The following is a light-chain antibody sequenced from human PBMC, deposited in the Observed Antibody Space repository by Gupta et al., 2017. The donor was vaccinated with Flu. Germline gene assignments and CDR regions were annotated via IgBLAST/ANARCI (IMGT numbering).Light chain of an antibody. CDR1: QSISSY. CDR2: AAS. V-gene: IGKV1-39*01. J-gene: IGKJ2*01. CDR3: QQSDSTPYT. Sequence: LSSLSASVGDRVTITCRASQSISSYLNWYQQKPGKAPKLLIYAASILQSGVPARFSGSGSGTDFTLTISSLQPEDFATYYCQQSDSTPYTFGQGTKLESK.